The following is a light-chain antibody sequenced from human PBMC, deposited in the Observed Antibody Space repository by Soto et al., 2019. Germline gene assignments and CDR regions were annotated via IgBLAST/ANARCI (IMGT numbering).Light chain of an antibody. Sequence: QSALTEPASVSGSPGQAITIACTGTSSAVGFYNSVSSYPHPPPKPPHLMIYTVSTPPPPVSHRFSGSKSPTPASLTISALQALDKADYYCSSYTSSTTGVFANGPKAIV. CDR3: SSYTSSTTGV. V-gene: IGLV2-14*01. J-gene: IGLJ1*01. CDR1: SSAVGFYNS. CDR2: TVS.